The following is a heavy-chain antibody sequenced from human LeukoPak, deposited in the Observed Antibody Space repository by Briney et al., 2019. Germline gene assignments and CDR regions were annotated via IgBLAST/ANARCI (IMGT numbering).Heavy chain of an antibody. J-gene: IGHJ5*02. CDR1: GFTFSSYG. D-gene: IGHD2-15*01. Sequence: GGSLRLSCAASGFTFSSYGMHWVRQAPGKGLEWVAVISYDGSNKYYADSVKGRFTIPRDNSKNTLYLQMNSLRAEDTAVYYCAKDPILRSAAATPIWFDPWGQGTLVTVSS. CDR2: ISYDGSNK. V-gene: IGHV3-30*18. CDR3: AKDPILRSAAATPIWFDP.